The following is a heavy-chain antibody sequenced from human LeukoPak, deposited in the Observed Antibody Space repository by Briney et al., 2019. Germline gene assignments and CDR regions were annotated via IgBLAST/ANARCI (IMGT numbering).Heavy chain of an antibody. CDR1: GFTFSSYA. Sequence: GGSLRLSCAASGFTFSSYAMHWVRQAPGKGLEYVSAISSNGGSTYYADSVKGRFTISRDNSKNTLYLQMSSLRAEDTAVYYCVKRKTYYYGSGSSYYFDYWGQGTLVTVSS. D-gene: IGHD3-10*01. V-gene: IGHV3-64D*06. J-gene: IGHJ4*02. CDR3: VKRKTYYYGSGSSYYFDY. CDR2: ISSNGGST.